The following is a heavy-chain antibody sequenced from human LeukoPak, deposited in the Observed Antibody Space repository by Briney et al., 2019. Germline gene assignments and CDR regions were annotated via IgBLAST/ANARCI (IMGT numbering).Heavy chain of an antibody. V-gene: IGHV5-51*01. CDR3: ARPSRVTANFDY. D-gene: IGHD2-21*02. CDR1: GYSFTSYW. J-gene: IGHJ4*02. Sequence: GEALQISCQGSGYSFTSYWIGWVRQMPGKGLEWMGIIYPGDSDTRYSPSFQGQVTISADKSISTAYLQWSSLKASDTAMYYCARPSRVTANFDYWGQGTLVTVSS. CDR2: IYPGDSDT.